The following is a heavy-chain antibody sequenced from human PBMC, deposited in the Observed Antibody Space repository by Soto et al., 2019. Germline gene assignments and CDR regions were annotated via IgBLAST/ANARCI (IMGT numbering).Heavy chain of an antibody. D-gene: IGHD1-1*01. CDR1: GFTFSSYA. CDR2: ISGSGGGT. Sequence: EVQLLESGGGLVQPGGSLRLSCAASGFTFSSYAMSWVRQAPGKGLEWVSSISGSGGGTDYADSVKGRFTISRDNSKNTRYLQMNSLRGEDTAVYYCARIRDGNRDAFDIWGQGTMVTVSS. CDR3: ARIRDGNRDAFDI. J-gene: IGHJ3*02. V-gene: IGHV3-23*01.